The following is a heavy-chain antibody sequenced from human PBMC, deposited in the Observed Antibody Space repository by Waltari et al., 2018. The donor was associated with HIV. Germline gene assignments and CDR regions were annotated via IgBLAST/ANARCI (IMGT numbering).Heavy chain of an antibody. D-gene: IGHD2-8*01. CDR3: ARDRRQGTIVLMVYADFDY. Sequence: EVQLVESGGGLVQPGGSLRLSCAASGFTFSSYSMNWVRQAPGKGLEWVSYISSSRMTKYCPGSGKGRFTSPRDNAKNSLYLQRNSLRAEDTAVYYCARDRRQGTIVLMVYADFDYWGQGTLVTVSS. V-gene: IGHV3-48*04. J-gene: IGHJ4*02. CDR1: GFTFSSYS. CDR2: ISSSRMTK.